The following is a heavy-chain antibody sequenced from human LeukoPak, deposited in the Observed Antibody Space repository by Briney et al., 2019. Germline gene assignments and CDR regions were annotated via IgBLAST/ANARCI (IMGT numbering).Heavy chain of an antibody. Sequence: GRSLRLSCAASGFTFSSYAMHWVRQAPGKGLEWVAVISYDGSNKYYADSVKGRFTISRDNSKNTLYLQMNSLRAEDTAVYYCARTTVTQPFDYWGQGTLVTVSS. CDR2: ISYDGSNK. J-gene: IGHJ4*02. D-gene: IGHD4-17*01. CDR3: ARTTVTQPFDY. V-gene: IGHV3-30*14. CDR1: GFTFSSYA.